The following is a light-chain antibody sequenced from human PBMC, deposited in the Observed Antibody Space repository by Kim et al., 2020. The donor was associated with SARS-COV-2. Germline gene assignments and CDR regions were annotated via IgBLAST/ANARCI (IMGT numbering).Light chain of an antibody. CDR3: QAWDSSTVV. CDR1: KLGDED. J-gene: IGLJ2*01. Sequence: YPGKKARIPCSGAKLGDEDACWYHQKPGQSPVLVIKQDSKRPSGFPPRFSGSNSGNTTTLTISGTQAMDGACYYSQAWDSSTVVFGGGTQLTVL. CDR2: QDS. V-gene: IGLV3-1*01.